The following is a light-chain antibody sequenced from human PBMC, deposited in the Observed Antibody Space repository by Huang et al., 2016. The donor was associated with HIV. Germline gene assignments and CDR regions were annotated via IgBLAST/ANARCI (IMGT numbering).Light chain of an antibody. CDR3: QQYNNWPWT. Sequence: EIVMTQSPATLSVSPGESATLYCRASQSVSNDLAWYQQKPGQPPRLLIYGASNRATGVPAGFSGSGAGTEFTLTISSLQSEDFAVYYCQQYNNWPWTFGPGTKVDFK. CDR1: QSVSND. J-gene: IGKJ1*01. V-gene: IGKV3-15*01. CDR2: GAS.